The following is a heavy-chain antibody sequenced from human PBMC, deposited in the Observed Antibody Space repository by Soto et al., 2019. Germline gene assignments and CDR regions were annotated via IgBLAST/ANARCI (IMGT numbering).Heavy chain of an antibody. D-gene: IGHD6-19*01. V-gene: IGHV5-51*01. CDR1: GYSFTSYW. CDR2: IYPGDSDT. J-gene: IGHJ4*02. Sequence: GESLKISCNGSGYSFTSYWIGWVRQMPGKGLEWVGVIYPGDSDTIYSPSFQGQVTISADKPISTVYLQGSSLKASDTVMYYGAGRGGSRIAVAGIDYWGQGTLVTVSS. CDR3: AGRGGSRIAVAGIDY.